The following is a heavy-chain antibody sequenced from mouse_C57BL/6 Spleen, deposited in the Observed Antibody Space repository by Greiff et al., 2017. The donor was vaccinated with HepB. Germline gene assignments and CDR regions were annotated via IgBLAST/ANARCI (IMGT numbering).Heavy chain of an antibody. CDR3: ARDNVGDYKEDY. Sequence: VQLQQSGAELVRPGASVKLSCKASGYTFTDYYINWVKQRPGQGLEWIARIYPGSGNTYYNEKFKGKATLTAEKSSSTAYMQLSSLTSEDSAVYFCARDNVGDYKEDYWGDSTTLTVSS. J-gene: IGHJ2*01. D-gene: IGHD2-13*01. CDR2: IYPGSGNT. V-gene: IGHV1-76*01. CDR1: GYTFTDYY.